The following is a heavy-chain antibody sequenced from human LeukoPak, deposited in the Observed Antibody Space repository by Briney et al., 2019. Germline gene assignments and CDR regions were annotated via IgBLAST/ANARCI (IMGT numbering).Heavy chain of an antibody. J-gene: IGHJ4*02. CDR3: ARVAGLLWFGEHTPFDY. V-gene: IGHV3-48*04. CDR1: GFTFSSYS. D-gene: IGHD3-10*01. Sequence: PGGSLRLSCAASGFTFSSYSMKWVRQAPGKGLEWVSYISSSSSTIYYADSVKGRFTISRDNAENSLYLQMNSLRAEDTAVYYCARVAGLLWFGEHTPFDYWGQGTLVTVSS. CDR2: ISSSSSTI.